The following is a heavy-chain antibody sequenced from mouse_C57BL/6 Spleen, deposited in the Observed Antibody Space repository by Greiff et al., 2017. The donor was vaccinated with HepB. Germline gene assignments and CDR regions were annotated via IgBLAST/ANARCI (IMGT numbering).Heavy chain of an antibody. CDR3: ARGDYGEAGFAY. CDR2: IDPSDSYT. CDR1: GYTFTSYW. Sequence: VQLQQPGAELVMPGASVKLSCKASGYTFTSYWMHWVKQRPGQGLEWIGEIDPSDSYTNYNQKFKGKSTLTVDKPSSTAYMQLSSLTSEDSAVYYCARGDYGEAGFAYWGQGTLVTVSA. V-gene: IGHV1-69*01. J-gene: IGHJ3*01. D-gene: IGHD2-4*01.